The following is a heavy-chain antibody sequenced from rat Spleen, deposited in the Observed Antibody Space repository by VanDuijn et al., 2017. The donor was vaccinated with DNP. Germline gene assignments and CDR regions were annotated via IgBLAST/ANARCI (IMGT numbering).Heavy chain of an antibody. CDR1: GSSITSNY. J-gene: IGHJ3*01. CDR3: ARGDYGGYSHWFDY. D-gene: IGHD1-11*01. CDR2: ISYSGST. V-gene: IGHV3-1*01. Sequence: EVQLQESGPGLVKPSQSLSLTCSVTGSSITSNYWGWIRKFPGNKMEWVGHISYSGSTSYNPSLKSRISISRDTSKNQFFLQVDSVTPEDTATYYCARGDYGGYSHWFDYWGQGTLVTVSS.